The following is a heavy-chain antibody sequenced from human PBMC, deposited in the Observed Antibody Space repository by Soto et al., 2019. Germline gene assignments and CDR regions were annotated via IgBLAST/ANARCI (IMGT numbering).Heavy chain of an antibody. J-gene: IGHJ4*02. CDR3: AKKSTDSSGYSDY. CDR2: ISGSGGSS. CDR1: GFTVSNYA. D-gene: IGHD2-2*01. Sequence: GGSLRLSCATSGFTVSNYAMSWVRQAPGKGLEWVSGISGSGGSSYYADSVKGRFTISRDNSKNTLNPQMDSLRAEDTAVYYCAKKSTDSSGYSDYWGQGTVVTVS. V-gene: IGHV3-23*01.